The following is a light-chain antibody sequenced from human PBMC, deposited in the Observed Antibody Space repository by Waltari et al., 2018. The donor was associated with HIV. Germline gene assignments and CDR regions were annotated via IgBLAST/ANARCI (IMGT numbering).Light chain of an antibody. Sequence: QSALTQPASVSASPGQSITISCTGTSSDVGGYNYVYWYQQHPGKAPKLMIYEVSNRPSGVSNRFSGSNSGNTASLTISGLQAEDEADYYCSSYTSSSLVVFGGGTKLTVL. CDR2: EVS. J-gene: IGLJ2*01. V-gene: IGLV2-14*01. CDR3: SSYTSSSLVV. CDR1: SSDVGGYNY.